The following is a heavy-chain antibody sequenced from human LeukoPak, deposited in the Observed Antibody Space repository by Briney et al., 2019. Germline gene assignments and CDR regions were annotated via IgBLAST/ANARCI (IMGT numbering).Heavy chain of an antibody. D-gene: IGHD2-15*01. J-gene: IGHJ1*01. V-gene: IGHV4-38-2*01. Sequence: PSQTLSLTFGVSGYSIISGYYWAWIRQPPGKGREGIGTVYHIGSTYQNPSLNSRVTLSVHKFKTQFSLKMTSVTAAEQAVYFCASSAAVVTAKKFQDWGQGTLVTVSS. CDR1: GYSIISGYY. CDR2: VYHIGST. CDR3: ASSAAVVTAKKFQD.